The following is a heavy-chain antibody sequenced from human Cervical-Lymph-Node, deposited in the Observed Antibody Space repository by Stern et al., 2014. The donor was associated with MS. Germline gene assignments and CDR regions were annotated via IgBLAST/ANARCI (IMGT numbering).Heavy chain of an antibody. D-gene: IGHD3-10*01. CDR2: INPHTGDT. Sequence: VQLVQSGAALRKPGASVEVSCEASGYNFIDYYIHRVRQAPGQGLEWVGWINPHTGDTRYAQKFLGRVAMTRDTSIKTAYLELNSLTPDDTAFYYCTRGRGTLLYLHWGQGTLITVSS. V-gene: IGHV1-2*02. CDR1: GYNFIDYY. CDR3: TRGRGTLLYLH. J-gene: IGHJ4*02.